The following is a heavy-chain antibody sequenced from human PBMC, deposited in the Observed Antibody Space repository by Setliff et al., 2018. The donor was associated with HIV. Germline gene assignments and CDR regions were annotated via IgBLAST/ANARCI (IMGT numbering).Heavy chain of an antibody. CDR1: GGSISGYY. CDR3: ARGPSLQTTLFDY. V-gene: IGHV4-59*01. CDR2: IYYSGST. Sequence: PSETLSLTCNVSGGSISGYYWSWIRQSPGKGLEWIGYIYYSGSTNYNPSLKSRVTISVDTSKNQFSLKLTSVTAADTAVYYCARGPSLQTTLFDYWGQGTQVTVSS. J-gene: IGHJ4*02.